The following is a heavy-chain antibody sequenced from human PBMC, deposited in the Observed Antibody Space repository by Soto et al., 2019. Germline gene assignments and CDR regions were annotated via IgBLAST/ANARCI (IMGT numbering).Heavy chain of an antibody. Sequence: ASVKVSCKASGYTFTSYAMHWVRQAPGQRLEWMGWINAGNGNTKYSQKFQGRVTITRDTSANTAYMELSSLRSEDTAVYYCARGLNGYLHXFDYWGQGTLVTVSS. D-gene: IGHD5-18*01. V-gene: IGHV1-3*01. J-gene: IGHJ4*02. CDR2: INAGNGNT. CDR3: ARGLNGYLHXFDY. CDR1: GYTFTSYA.